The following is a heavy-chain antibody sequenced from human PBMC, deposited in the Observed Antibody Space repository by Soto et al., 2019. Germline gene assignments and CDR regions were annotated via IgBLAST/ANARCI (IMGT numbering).Heavy chain of an antibody. J-gene: IGHJ6*02. Sequence: QVQLVESGGGLVKPGGSLRLSCAASGITFSDYYMSWIRQAPGKGLEWVSYISSSGHYTEHADSVRGRFTTSRDNARNSLDLQMNSLSVEDTAVYYWARELDGMDVWGQGTKVTVSS. CDR1: GITFSDYY. CDR3: ARELDGMDV. V-gene: IGHV3-11*05. CDR2: ISSSGHYT.